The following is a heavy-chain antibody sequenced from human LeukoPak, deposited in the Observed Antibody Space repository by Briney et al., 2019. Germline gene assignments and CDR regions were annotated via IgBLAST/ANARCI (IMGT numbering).Heavy chain of an antibody. D-gene: IGHD4-23*01. Sequence: GGSLRLSCVASGFTFSNYAMSWVRQAPGKGLEWVSAITGSGTNRYYADSLKGRFTTSRDNSKNTVFLQMNSLRAEDTAVYYCAKDVRVKFGYWGQGTLVTVSS. V-gene: IGHV3-23*01. CDR1: GFTFSNYA. CDR3: AKDVRVKFGY. J-gene: IGHJ4*02. CDR2: ITGSGTNR.